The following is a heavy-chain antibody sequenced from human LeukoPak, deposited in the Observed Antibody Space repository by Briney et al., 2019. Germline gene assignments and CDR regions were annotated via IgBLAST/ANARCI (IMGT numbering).Heavy chain of an antibody. V-gene: IGHV3-9*01. CDR3: AKDRGSGSYYPSYYYYYCMDV. Sequence: GGSLRLSCAASGFTFDDYAMHWVRQAPGKGLEWVSGISWNSGSIGYADSVKGRFTISRDNAKNSLYLQMNSLRAEDTALYYCAKDRGSGSYYPSYYYYYCMDVWGQGTTVTVSS. CDR1: GFTFDDYA. J-gene: IGHJ6*02. CDR2: ISWNSGSI. D-gene: IGHD3-10*01.